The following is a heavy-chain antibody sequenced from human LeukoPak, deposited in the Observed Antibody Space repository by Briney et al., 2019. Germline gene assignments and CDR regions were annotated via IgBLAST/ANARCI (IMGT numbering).Heavy chain of an antibody. CDR3: AKDGTRYYDIDAFDI. J-gene: IGHJ3*02. V-gene: IGHV3-30*18. CDR1: GFTFSSYG. D-gene: IGHD3-9*01. CDR2: ISYDGSNK. Sequence: QPGGSLRLSCAASGFTFSSYGMHWVRQAPGKGLEWVAVISYDGSNKYYADSVKGRFTISRDNSKNTLYLQMNCLRAEDTAVYYCAKDGTRYYDIDAFDIWGQGTMVTVSS.